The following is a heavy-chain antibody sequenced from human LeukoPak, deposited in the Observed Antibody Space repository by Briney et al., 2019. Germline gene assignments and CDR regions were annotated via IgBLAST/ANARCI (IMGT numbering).Heavy chain of an antibody. CDR2: ISYDGSNK. J-gene: IGHJ4*02. CDR3: AKNENYYDSSAQGH. CDR1: GFTFSSYG. Sequence: PGRSLRLSCAASGFTFSSYGMHWVRQAPGKGLEWVAVISYDGSNKYYADSVKGRFTISRDNSKNTLYLQMNSLRAEDTAVYYCAKNENYYDSSAQGHWGQGTLVTVSA. D-gene: IGHD3-22*01. V-gene: IGHV3-30*18.